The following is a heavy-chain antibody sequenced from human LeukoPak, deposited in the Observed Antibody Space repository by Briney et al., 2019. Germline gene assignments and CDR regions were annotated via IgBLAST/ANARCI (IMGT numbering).Heavy chain of an antibody. D-gene: IGHD6-13*01. CDR3: AKARIAAAGTGAFDV. V-gene: IGHV3-23*01. Sequence: GGSLRLSCAASGFTLSSYGMTWVRQAPGKGLGWVSAFSASDGSAQYAESVRGRFTISRDNSKNTLYLQMDSLRAEDTAVYYCAKARIAAAGTGAFDVWGQRTTVTVSS. CDR2: FSASDGSA. CDR1: GFTLSSYG. J-gene: IGHJ3*01.